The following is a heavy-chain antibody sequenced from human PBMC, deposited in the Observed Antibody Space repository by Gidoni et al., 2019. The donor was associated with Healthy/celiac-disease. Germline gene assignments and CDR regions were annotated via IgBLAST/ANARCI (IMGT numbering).Heavy chain of an antibody. CDR3: ARDDYGDLGDFDY. J-gene: IGHJ4*02. CDR2: ISSSSSTI. Sequence: EVQLVASGGGLVPPGGSLSISCAASGFTFSSYSMNWVRQAPGKGLEWVSYISSSSSTIYYADSVKGRFTISRDNAKNSLYLQMNSLRDEDTAVYYCARDDYGDLGDFDYWGQGTLVTVSS. D-gene: IGHD4-17*01. V-gene: IGHV3-48*02. CDR1: GFTFSSYS.